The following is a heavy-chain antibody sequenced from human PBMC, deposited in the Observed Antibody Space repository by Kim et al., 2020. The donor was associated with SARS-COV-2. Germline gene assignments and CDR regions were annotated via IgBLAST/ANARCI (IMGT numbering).Heavy chain of an antibody. CDR3: ARAVTHRWLLVAHFDY. D-gene: IGHD3-22*01. J-gene: IGHJ4*02. CDR1: GGSISSGGYY. Sequence: SETLSLTCTVSGGSISSGGYYWSWIRQHPGKGLEWIGYIYYSGSTYYNPSLKSRVTISVDTSKNQCSLKLSSVTAADTAVYYCARAVTHRWLLVAHFDYWGQGTLVTISS. CDR2: IYYSGST. V-gene: IGHV4-31*03.